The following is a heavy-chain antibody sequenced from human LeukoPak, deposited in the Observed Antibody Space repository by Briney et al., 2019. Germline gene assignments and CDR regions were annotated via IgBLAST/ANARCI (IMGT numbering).Heavy chain of an antibody. Sequence: SETLSLTCTVSGGSISSYYWSWIRQPPGKGLEWIGYIYYSGSTYYNPSLKSRVTISVDTSKNQFSLKLSSVTAADTAVYYCAREQVTTSYSWFDPWGQGTLVTVSS. CDR3: AREQVTTSYSWFDP. V-gene: IGHV4-59*12. CDR2: IYYSGST. D-gene: IGHD4-17*01. J-gene: IGHJ5*02. CDR1: GGSISSYY.